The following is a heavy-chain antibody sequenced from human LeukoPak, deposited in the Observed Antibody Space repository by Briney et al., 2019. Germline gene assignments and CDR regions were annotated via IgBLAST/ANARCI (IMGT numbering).Heavy chain of an antibody. CDR3: ARAYYDSSGYYPDAFDI. CDR1: GGSISSGDYY. V-gene: IGHV4-30-4*01. J-gene: IGHJ3*02. Sequence: PSETLSLTCTASGGSISSGDYYWSWIRQPPGKGLEWIGYIYYSGSTYYNPSLKSRVTISVDTSKNQFSLKLSSVTAADTAVYYCARAYYDSSGYYPDAFDIWGQRTMVTVSS. D-gene: IGHD3-22*01. CDR2: IYYSGST.